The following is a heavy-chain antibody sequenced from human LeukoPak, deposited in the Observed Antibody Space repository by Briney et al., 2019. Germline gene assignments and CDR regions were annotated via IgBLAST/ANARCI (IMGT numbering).Heavy chain of an antibody. Sequence: GRSLRLSCAASGFTFSSYGMHWVRQAPGKGLEWVAVISYDGSNKYYADSVKGRFTISRDNSKNTLYLQMNSLRGDDTALYYCAKDWDVIQVGPGYFDYWGQGTLVTVSS. V-gene: IGHV3-30*18. D-gene: IGHD2/OR15-2a*01. J-gene: IGHJ4*02. CDR3: AKDWDVIQVGPGYFDY. CDR1: GFTFSSYG. CDR2: ISYDGSNK.